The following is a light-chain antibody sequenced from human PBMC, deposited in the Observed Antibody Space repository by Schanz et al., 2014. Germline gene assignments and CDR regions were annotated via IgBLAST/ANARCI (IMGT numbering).Light chain of an antibody. CDR1: QSIGKY. Sequence: DIHMTQSPSSLSPSVGDRVTITCRSSQSIGKYVNWYQQTPGKAPRLLIYAASTLQSGVPSRFSGSGFGTEFTLTISSLQPEDFATYYCQQYNNYAWTFGQGTKLEIK. J-gene: IGKJ2*02. V-gene: IGKV1-39*01. CDR2: AAS. CDR3: QQYNNYAWT.